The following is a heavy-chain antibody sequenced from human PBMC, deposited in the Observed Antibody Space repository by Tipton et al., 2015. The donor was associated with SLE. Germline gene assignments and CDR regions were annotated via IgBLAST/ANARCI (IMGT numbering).Heavy chain of an antibody. V-gene: IGHV3-53*01. CDR3: ASLTTLRAFDI. CDR1: GFTVSSNY. CDR2: IYSGGST. Sequence: SLRLSCAASGFTVSSNYMSWVRQAPGKGLEWVSVIYSGGSTYYNPSLKSRVTISVDTSKNQFSLKLSSVTAADTAVYYCASLTTLRAFDIWGQGTMVTVSP. D-gene: IGHD3-3*01. J-gene: IGHJ3*02.